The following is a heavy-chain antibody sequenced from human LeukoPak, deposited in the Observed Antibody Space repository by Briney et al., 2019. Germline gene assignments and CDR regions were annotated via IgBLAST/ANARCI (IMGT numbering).Heavy chain of an antibody. CDR2: IYYNGAT. V-gene: IGHV4-39*01. Sequence: SETLSLTCTVSGASISSYHWSWIRQPPGKGLQWIGTIYYNGATQYNPSLKSRVTISVDTYKNQFSLKLTSVTAADTAVYYCAREDRVGATTGSDHWGQGTLVTVSS. D-gene: IGHD1-26*01. CDR3: AREDRVGATTGSDH. CDR1: GASISSYH. J-gene: IGHJ4*02.